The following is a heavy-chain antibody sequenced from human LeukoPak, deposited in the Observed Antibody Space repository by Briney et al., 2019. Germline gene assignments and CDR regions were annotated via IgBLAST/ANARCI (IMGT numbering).Heavy chain of an antibody. CDR2: IIPILGLA. D-gene: IGHD3-10*01. V-gene: IGHV1-69*04. J-gene: IGHJ4*02. CDR1: GGTFSSYA. CDR3: ARDRITMVRGPPGDTKKGGHKGDY. Sequence: GASVKVSCKASGGTFSSYAISWVRQAPGQGLEWMGRIIPILGLANYAQKFQGRVTITADKSTSTAYMELSSLRSEDTAVYYCARDRITMVRGPPGDTKKGGHKGDYWGQGTLVTVSS.